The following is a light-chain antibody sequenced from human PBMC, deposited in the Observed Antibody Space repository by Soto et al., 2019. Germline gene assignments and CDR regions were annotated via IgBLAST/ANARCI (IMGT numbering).Light chain of an antibody. V-gene: IGLV1-40*01. Sequence: QSVLTQPPSVSGAPGQRVTISCTGSSSNIGAGYDVHWYQQLPGIAPKLLIYRNNNRPSGVPDRFSGPKSGNSASLAITGLQAEDEADYYCQSYDSSLSGYVVFGGRTKLTVL. CDR3: QSYDSSLSGYVV. CDR1: SSNIGAGYD. CDR2: RNN. J-gene: IGLJ2*01.